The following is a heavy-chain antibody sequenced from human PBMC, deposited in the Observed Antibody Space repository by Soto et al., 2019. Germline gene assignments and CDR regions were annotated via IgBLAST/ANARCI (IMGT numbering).Heavy chain of an antibody. CDR1: GYTFTSYG. J-gene: IGHJ4*02. CDR3: ARGQIQSDFDY. Sequence: ASVKVSCKASGYTFTSYGLNWVRQAPGQGLEWMGWITAYNDNTNYAQEVQGRAILTIDTSTTTGYMELRSLRSDDTAVYYCARGQIQSDFDYWGQGTLVTVSS. V-gene: IGHV1-18*04. D-gene: IGHD3-3*01. CDR2: ITAYNDNT.